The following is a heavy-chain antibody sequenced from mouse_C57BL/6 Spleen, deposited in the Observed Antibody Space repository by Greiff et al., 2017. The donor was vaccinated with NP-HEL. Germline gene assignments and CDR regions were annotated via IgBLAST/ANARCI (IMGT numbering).Heavy chain of an antibody. D-gene: IGHD2-3*01. CDR1: GYTFTSYW. V-gene: IGHV1-61*01. J-gene: IGHJ2*01. CDR3: ARSHYDRFDY. CDR2: IYPSDSET. Sequence: VKLQQPGAELVRPGSSVKLSCKASGYTFTSYWMDWVKQRPGQGLEWIGNIYPSDSETHYNQKFKDKATLTVDKSSSTAYMQLSSLTSEDSAVYYCARSHYDRFDYWGQGTTLTVSS.